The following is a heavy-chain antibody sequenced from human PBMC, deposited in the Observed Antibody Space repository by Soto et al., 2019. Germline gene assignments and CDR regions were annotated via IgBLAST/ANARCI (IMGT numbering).Heavy chain of an antibody. CDR1: GFTFSSYA. V-gene: IGHV3-23*01. CDR2: ISGSGGST. CDR3: AKDPGDIVVVPADNWFDP. Sequence: EVQLLESGGGLVQPGGSLRLSCAASGFTFSSYAMSWVRQAPGKGLEWVSAISGSGGSTYYADSVKGRFTISRDNPKNTLYLQMNSLRAEDTAVYYCAKDPGDIVVVPADNWFDPWGQGTLVTVSS. J-gene: IGHJ5*02. D-gene: IGHD2-2*01.